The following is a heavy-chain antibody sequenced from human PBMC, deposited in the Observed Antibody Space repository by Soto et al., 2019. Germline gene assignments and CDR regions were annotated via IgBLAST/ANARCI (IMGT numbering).Heavy chain of an antibody. CDR3: GRLFFIMVRGVIIPPNIAFDI. CDR1: GGSISSSSYY. D-gene: IGHD3-10*01. Sequence: PSETLSLTCTVSGGSISSSSYYWGWIRQPPGKGLEWIGSIYYSGSTYYNPSLKSRVTISVDTSKNQFSLKLSSVTAADTAVYYCGRLFFIMVRGVIIPPNIAFDIWGKGTMVTVPS. J-gene: IGHJ3*02. V-gene: IGHV4-39*01. CDR2: IYYSGST.